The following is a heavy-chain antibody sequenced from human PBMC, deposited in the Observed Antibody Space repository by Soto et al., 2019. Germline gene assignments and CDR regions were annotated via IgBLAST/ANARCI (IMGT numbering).Heavy chain of an antibody. J-gene: IGHJ5*02. CDR3: ARGLPIFGELPEIGRFDP. CDR2: FDPEGGET. CDR1: GYTLTELS. D-gene: IGHD3-3*01. Sequence: GASVKVSCKVSGYTLTELSMHWVRQAPGKGLEWMGGFDPEGGETSYAQKFQGRVTMTRNTSISTAYMELSSLRSEDTAVYYCARGLPIFGELPEIGRFDPWAREPWSPSPQ. V-gene: IGHV1-24*01.